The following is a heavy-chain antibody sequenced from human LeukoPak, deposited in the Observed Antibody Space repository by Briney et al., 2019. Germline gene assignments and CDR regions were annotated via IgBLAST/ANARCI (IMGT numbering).Heavy chain of an antibody. CDR3: ARVHDKWEHYIDY. Sequence: PSETLSLTCAVYGGSFSGYYWSWIRQPPGKGLEWIGEINHSGSTNYNPSLRSRVTVSIDKSKNQFSLKLTSVTAADTALYYCARVHDKWEHYIDYWGQGTLVTVSS. CDR2: INHSGST. J-gene: IGHJ4*02. D-gene: IGHD1-26*01. V-gene: IGHV4-34*01. CDR1: GGSFSGYY.